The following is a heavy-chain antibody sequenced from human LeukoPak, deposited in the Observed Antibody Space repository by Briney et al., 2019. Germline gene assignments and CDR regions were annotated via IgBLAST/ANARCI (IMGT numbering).Heavy chain of an antibody. J-gene: IGHJ5*02. CDR2: IFYSGST. CDR1: GGSISSYY. D-gene: IGHD3-3*01. V-gene: IGHV4-59*01. CDR3: ARVFSYPLRAPFDT. Sequence: SETLSLTCTVSGGSISSYYWSWIRQPPGKGLEWIGYIFYSGSTNYNPSLKSRVTISVDTSKNQFSLKLSSVTAADTAVYYCARVFSYPLRAPFDTWGQGTLVTVSS.